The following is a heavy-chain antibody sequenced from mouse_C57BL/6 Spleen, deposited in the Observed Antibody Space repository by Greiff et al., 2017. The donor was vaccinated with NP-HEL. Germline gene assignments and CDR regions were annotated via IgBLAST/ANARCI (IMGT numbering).Heavy chain of an antibody. Sequence: VQLQQSGAELVRPGASVKLSCTASGFNIKDYYMHWVKQRPEQGLEWIGRIDPEDGATEYAPKFQGKATMTADTSSNTAYLQLSSLTSEDTAVYYCTTRAYYSNYPDYWGQGTTLTVSS. D-gene: IGHD2-5*01. CDR1: GFNIKDYY. J-gene: IGHJ2*01. V-gene: IGHV14-1*01. CDR2: IDPEDGAT. CDR3: TTRAYYSNYPDY.